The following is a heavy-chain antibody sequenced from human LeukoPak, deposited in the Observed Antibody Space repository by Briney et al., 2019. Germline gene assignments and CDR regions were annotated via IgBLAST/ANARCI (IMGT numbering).Heavy chain of an antibody. D-gene: IGHD3-22*01. CDR2: ISSNGGST. CDR3: ARDLPPTYYYDSSGIPGVWYYGMDV. CDR1: GFTFRSYA. Sequence: GGSLRLSCAASGFTFRSYAMHWVRQAPGKGLEYVSAISSNGGSTYYANSVKGRFTISRDNSKNTLYLQMGSLRAEDMAVYYCARDLPPTYYYDSSGIPGVWYYGMDVWGQGTTVTVSS. V-gene: IGHV3-64*01. J-gene: IGHJ6*02.